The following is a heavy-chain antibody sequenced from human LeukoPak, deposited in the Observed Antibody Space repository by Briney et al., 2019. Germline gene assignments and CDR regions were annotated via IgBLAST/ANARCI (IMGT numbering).Heavy chain of an antibody. Sequence: GASVKVSCKASANTLGYYMHWVRQAPGQGLEWMGWINPNSGGTNYAQKFQGRVTMTRDTSISTAFMELSRLTSDDTAVYYCARDLSITMVRAPFYWGPGTPVTVSS. D-gene: IGHD3-10*01. CDR1: ANTLGYY. CDR3: ARDLSITMVRAPFY. CDR2: INPNSGGT. J-gene: IGHJ4*02. V-gene: IGHV1-2*02.